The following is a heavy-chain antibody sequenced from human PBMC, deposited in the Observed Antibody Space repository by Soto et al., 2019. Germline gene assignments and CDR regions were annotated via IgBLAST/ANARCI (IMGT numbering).Heavy chain of an antibody. CDR3: ARLLVVPAATRYYYYCMDV. V-gene: IGHV5-51*01. J-gene: IGHJ6*02. CDR2: IYPGDSDT. CDR1: GYSFTSYW. D-gene: IGHD2-2*01. Sequence: GESLKISCKGSGYSFTSYWIGWVRQMPGKGLEWMGIIYPGDSDTRYSPSFQGQVTISADKSISTAYLQWSSLKASDTAMYYCARLLVVPAATRYYYYCMDVWGQGTTVTVSS.